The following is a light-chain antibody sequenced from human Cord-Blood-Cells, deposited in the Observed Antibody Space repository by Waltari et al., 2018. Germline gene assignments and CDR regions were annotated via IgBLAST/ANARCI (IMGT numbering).Light chain of an antibody. J-gene: IGKJ1*01. CDR3: QQYDSSLWT. V-gene: IGKV3-20*01. CDR1: QSVSSSY. Sequence: EIVLTQSPGTLSLSPGERATLSCRASQSVSSSYLAWYQQKPGQAPRFLIYGASSRATGIPDRFSGSGSGTDFTLTISRLEPEDFAVYYCQQYDSSLWTFGQGTKVEIK. CDR2: GAS.